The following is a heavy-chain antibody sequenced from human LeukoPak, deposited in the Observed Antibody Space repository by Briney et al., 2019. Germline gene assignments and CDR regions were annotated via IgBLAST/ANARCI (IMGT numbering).Heavy chain of an antibody. Sequence: GGSLRLSCAASGFSFGRYWMSWVRQAPVKGLEWLANIKQDGSERYYVDSVKGRFTISRDNAKNSLYLQMNSLRAEDTAVYYCARFVGGYDFWGQGTLVTVSS. CDR2: IKQDGSER. V-gene: IGHV3-7*01. J-gene: IGHJ4*02. CDR3: ARFVGGYDF. CDR1: GFSFGRYW. D-gene: IGHD3-16*01.